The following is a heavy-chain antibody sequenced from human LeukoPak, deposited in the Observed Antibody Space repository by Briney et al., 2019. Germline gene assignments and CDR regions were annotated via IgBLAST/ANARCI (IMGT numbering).Heavy chain of an antibody. V-gene: IGHV3-7*01. J-gene: IGHJ4*02. D-gene: IGHD4-11*01. CDR1: GFTFTSYW. CDR2: IKQDGSQK. Sequence: GGSLRLSCAASGFTFTSYWMSWVRQAPGKGLERVANIKQDGSQKYYVDSVKGRFTISRDNAKNSLYLQMNSLRAEDTAVYYCARRGTDYSNCFDYWGQGTLVTVSS. CDR3: ARRGTDYSNCFDY.